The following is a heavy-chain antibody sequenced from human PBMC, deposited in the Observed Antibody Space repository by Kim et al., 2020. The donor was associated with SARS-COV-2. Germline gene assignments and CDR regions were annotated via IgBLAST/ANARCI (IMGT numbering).Heavy chain of an antibody. CDR3: ARDVDMTTRGWAY. D-gene: IGHD4-17*01. J-gene: IGHJ4*02. Sequence: YVDYVKGRFTISGGDAENSLHLQMNSLRAEDTALYYCARDVDMTTRGWAYWGQGTLVTVSS. V-gene: IGHV3-7*03.